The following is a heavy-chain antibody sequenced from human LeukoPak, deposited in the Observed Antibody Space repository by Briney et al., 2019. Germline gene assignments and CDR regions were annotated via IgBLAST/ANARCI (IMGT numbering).Heavy chain of an antibody. CDR3: AKDQYIYGSSPFDY. CDR2: FSGGAGKT. Sequence: GGSLRLSCAAAGFTFSSDAMGWVRQAPGKRLKWVSSFSGGAGKTYYADSVKGRFTISRDNSQNTVYLQMSSLRAEDTAVYYCAKDQYIYGSSPFDYWGQGTLVTVSS. CDR1: GFTFSSDA. J-gene: IGHJ4*02. D-gene: IGHD3-10*01. V-gene: IGHV3-23*01.